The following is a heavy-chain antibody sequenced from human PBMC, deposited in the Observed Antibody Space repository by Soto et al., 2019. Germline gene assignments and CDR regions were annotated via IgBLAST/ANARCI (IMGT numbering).Heavy chain of an antibody. CDR1: GGTSNTYS. J-gene: IGHJ5*02. V-gene: IGHV1-69*01. D-gene: IGHD1-26*01. Sequence: QVPLVQSGAEVKKPGSSVKVSCKASGGTSNTYSISWVRQAPGQGLEWMGGIIPINGSTNYAPKFQGSVTITADESPGPSYMALTRLRSEDTSVYYCTFGMAFANSWSWFDPWGQGTLVTVSS. CDR3: TFGMAFANSWSWFDP. CDR2: IIPINGST.